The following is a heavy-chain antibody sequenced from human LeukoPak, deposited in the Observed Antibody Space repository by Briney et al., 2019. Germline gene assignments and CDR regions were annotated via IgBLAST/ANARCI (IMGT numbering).Heavy chain of an antibody. CDR1: GGSISSYY. CDR3: ASSESGSYSDAFDI. J-gene: IGHJ3*02. Sequence: SETLSLTCTVSGGSISSYYWSWIRQPPGKGLEWIGYIYTSGSTNYNPSLKSRVTISVDTSKNQFPLKLSSVTAADTAVYYCASSESGSYSDAFDIWGQGTMVTVSS. V-gene: IGHV4-4*09. D-gene: IGHD1-26*01. CDR2: IYTSGST.